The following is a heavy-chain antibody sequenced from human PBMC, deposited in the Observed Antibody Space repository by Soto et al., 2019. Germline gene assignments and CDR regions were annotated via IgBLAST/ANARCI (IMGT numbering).Heavy chain of an antibody. Sequence: PGESLKISCKGSGYTFTSYCIGWVRQMPGKGLEWMGIVYPGDSDTRYSPSFKGQVTISADKSISTAYLQWSSVKASDTAMYFCARTFGGYLYAFDYWGQGTQVTVSS. D-gene: IGHD1-26*01. V-gene: IGHV5-51*01. CDR3: ARTFGGYLYAFDY. J-gene: IGHJ4*02. CDR2: VYPGDSDT. CDR1: GYTFTSYC.